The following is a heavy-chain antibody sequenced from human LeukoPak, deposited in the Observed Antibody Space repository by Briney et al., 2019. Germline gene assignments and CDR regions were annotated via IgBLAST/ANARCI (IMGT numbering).Heavy chain of an antibody. J-gene: IGHJ4*02. CDR3: ARQTAMGRSGDY. D-gene: IGHD5-18*01. CDR1: GYIFTSYW. CDR2: IDPSDSET. V-gene: IGHV5-51*01. Sequence: GASLQISCKASGYIFTSYWIGWGRQLAGKGLEWMGIIDPSDSETRYTPSFQGQVTISVDKSPTTADLQWNSLKASDTAMYYCARQTAMGRSGDYWGQGTLVTVSS.